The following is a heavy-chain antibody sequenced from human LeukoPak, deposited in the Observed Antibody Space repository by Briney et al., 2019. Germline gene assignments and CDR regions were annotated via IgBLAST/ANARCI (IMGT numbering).Heavy chain of an antibody. V-gene: IGHV5-51*01. Sequence: GESLKISCKGSGYSFTSYGIGWVRQMPGKGLGWMGIIYPGDSDTRYSPSFQGQVTISADKSSSTAYLQWSSLKASDTAMYYCARHFNSRTIFGVVIDQFDYWGQGTLVTVSS. CDR3: ARHFNSRTIFGVVIDQFDY. CDR2: IYPGDSDT. CDR1: GYSFTSYG. D-gene: IGHD3-3*01. J-gene: IGHJ4*02.